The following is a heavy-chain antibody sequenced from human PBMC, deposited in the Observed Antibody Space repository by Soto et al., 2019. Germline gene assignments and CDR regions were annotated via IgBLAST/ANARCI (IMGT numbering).Heavy chain of an antibody. J-gene: IGHJ4*02. D-gene: IGHD3-16*02. Sequence: VGPLRLSCAAFGFPFINACGSWVRQGPGKGLAWMARVLSEADGGETDYAAPVKDRFTISRDDSRNTLHLPMNLLRTEDTAVYYCSTYDHIWGSDRYRWAYWGQGALVTVSS. CDR1: GFPFINAC. V-gene: IGHV3-15*01. CDR3: STYDHIWGSDRYRWAY. CDR2: VLSEADGGET.